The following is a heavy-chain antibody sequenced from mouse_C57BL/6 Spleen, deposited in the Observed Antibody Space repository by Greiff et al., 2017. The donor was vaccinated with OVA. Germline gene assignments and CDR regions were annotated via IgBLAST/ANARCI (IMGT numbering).Heavy chain of an antibody. Sequence: VQLQQPGAELVKPGASVKMSCKASGYTFTSYWITWVKQRPGQGLEWIGDIYPGSGSTNYNEKFKSKATRTVDTSSSTAYMQLSSLTSEDSAVYYCATYYGDYYAMDYWGQGTSVTVSS. CDR2: IYPGSGST. CDR1: GYTFTSYW. CDR3: ATYYGDYYAMDY. V-gene: IGHV1-55*01. D-gene: IGHD1-1*02. J-gene: IGHJ4*01.